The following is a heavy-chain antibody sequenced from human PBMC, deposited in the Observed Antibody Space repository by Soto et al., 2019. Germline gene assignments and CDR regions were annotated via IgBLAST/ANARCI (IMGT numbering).Heavy chain of an antibody. Sequence: QLQLQESGSGLVKPSQTLSLTCAVSGGSISSGGYSWSWIRQPPGKGLEWIGYIYHSGSTYYNPSLKSRVTISVDRSKNPFSLKLRSVTAADTAVYYCARERGGDYSNYVGWFDPWGQGTLVTVSS. V-gene: IGHV4-30-2*01. D-gene: IGHD4-4*01. CDR2: IYHSGST. J-gene: IGHJ5*02. CDR1: GGSISSGGYS. CDR3: ARERGGDYSNYVGWFDP.